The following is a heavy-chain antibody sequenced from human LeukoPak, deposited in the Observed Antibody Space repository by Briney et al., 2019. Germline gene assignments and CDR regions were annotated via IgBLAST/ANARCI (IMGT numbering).Heavy chain of an antibody. CDR3: ARDKGAYSYGYRAFDI. Sequence: SETLSLTCTVSGGSISSYYWSWIRQPAGKGLEWIGRIYTSGSTNYNPSLKSRLTMSVDTSKNQFSLKLSSVTAADTAVYYCARDKGAYSYGYRAFDIWGQGTMVTVSS. V-gene: IGHV4-4*07. CDR1: GGSISSYY. CDR2: IYTSGST. J-gene: IGHJ3*02. D-gene: IGHD5-18*01.